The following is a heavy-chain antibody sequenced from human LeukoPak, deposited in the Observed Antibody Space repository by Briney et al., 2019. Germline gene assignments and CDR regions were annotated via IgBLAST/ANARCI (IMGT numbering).Heavy chain of an antibody. V-gene: IGHV3-21*01. J-gene: IGHJ4*02. CDR2: ISSSSSYI. D-gene: IGHD5-18*01. Sequence: GGSLRLSCAASGFTFSSYSMNWVRQAPGKGLEWVSSISSSSSYIYYADSVKGRFTISRDNAKNSLYLQMNSLRAEDTAVYYCAKPQTPGYSYVYDYWGQGTLVTVSS. CDR1: GFTFSSYS. CDR3: AKPQTPGYSYVYDY.